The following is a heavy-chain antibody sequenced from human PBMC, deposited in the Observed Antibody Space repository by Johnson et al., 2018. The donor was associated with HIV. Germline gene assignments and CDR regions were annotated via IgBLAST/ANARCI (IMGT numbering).Heavy chain of an antibody. Sequence: LLVESGGGLVQPGGSLRLSCAASGFTFSSYWMHWVRQAPGQGLVWVSRINSDGSSTNYADSVKGRFTISRDNAKNTLYLQMNSLRAEDTAVYYCMLRTHAEKAFDIWGQGTMVTVYS. CDR3: MLRTHAEKAFDI. CDR2: INSDGSST. CDR1: GFTFSSYW. D-gene: IGHD2-8*01. V-gene: IGHV3-74*01. J-gene: IGHJ3*02.